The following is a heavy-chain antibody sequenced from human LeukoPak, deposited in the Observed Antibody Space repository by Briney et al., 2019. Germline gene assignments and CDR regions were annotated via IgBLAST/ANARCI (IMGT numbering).Heavy chain of an antibody. J-gene: IGHJ3*02. Sequence: GGSLRLSCAASGFTFGSYGMHWVRQAPGKGLEWVAVIWYDGSKKYYADSVKGRFTISRDNSKNTLDLQMNSLRVEDTAAYHCAKEYRRDWFGLSAFDIWGQGTMVTVFS. CDR1: GFTFGSYG. D-gene: IGHD3-10*01. V-gene: IGHV3-30*02. CDR3: AKEYRRDWFGLSAFDI. CDR2: IWYDGSKK.